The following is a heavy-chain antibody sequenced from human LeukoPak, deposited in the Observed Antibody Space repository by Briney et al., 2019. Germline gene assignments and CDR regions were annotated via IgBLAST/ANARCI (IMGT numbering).Heavy chain of an antibody. CDR3: ARNYYGSGTFDY. CDR1: GYTFTSYD. CDR2: MTPNSGDT. V-gene: IGHV1-8*01. Sequence: GASVKVSCKASGYTFTSYDINWVRQAPGQGLEWLGWMTPNSGDTGYAQKFQGRVTMTRDTSISIAYMELSSLRSEDTAVYYCARNYYGSGTFDYWGQGTLVTVSS. J-gene: IGHJ4*02. D-gene: IGHD3-10*01.